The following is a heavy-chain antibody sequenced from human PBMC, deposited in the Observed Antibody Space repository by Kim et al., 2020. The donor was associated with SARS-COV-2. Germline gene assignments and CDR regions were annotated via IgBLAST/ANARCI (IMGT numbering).Heavy chain of an antibody. CDR3: ARIRSSDWPYYYYYGMDV. J-gene: IGHJ6*02. V-gene: IGHV2-70*01. CDR1: GFSLSTSGMC. CDR2: IDWDDDK. Sequence: SGPTLVNPTQTLTLTCTFSGFSLSTSGMCVSWIRQPPGKALEWLALIDWDDDKYYSTSLKTRLTISKDTSKNQVVLTMTNMDPVDTATYYCARIRSSDWPYYYYYGMDVWGQGTTVTVSS. D-gene: IGHD6-19*01.